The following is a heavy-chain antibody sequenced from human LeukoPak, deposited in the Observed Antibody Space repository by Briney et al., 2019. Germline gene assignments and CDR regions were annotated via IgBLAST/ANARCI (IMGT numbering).Heavy chain of an antibody. CDR2: INPSGGST. CDR3: ARERAGQTYYDFWSGYYPEFGF. D-gene: IGHD3-3*01. J-gene: IGHJ4*02. V-gene: IGHV1-46*01. Sequence: WMGIINPSGGSTIYAQKFQGRVTMTRETSTSSVYLELSSLRSEETAVYYCARERAGQTYYDFWSGYYPEFGFWGQGTLVTVSS.